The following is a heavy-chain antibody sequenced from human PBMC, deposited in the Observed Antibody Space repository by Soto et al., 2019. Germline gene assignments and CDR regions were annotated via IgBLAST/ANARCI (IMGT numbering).Heavy chain of an antibody. CDR1: GGSISSGGFY. J-gene: IGHJ4*02. CDR2: IHSSGSA. Sequence: SETLSLTCTVSGGSISSGGFYWSWIRQDPGKGLECIAFIHSSGSAYYNPSLKSRVTISVDTSKNQFSLKLSSVTAADTAVYYCASSFSFCGNDCYPIWGRGTPVTVSS. V-gene: IGHV4-31*03. CDR3: ASSFSFCGNDCYPI. D-gene: IGHD2-21*02.